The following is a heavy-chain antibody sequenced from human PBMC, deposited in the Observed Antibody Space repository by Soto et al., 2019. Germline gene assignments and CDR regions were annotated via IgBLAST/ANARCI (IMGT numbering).Heavy chain of an antibody. CDR1: GGSISSSNW. Sequence: SETLSLTCAVSGGSISSSNWWSWVRQPPGKGLEWIGYIYYSGSTNYNPSLKSRVTISVDTSKNQFSLKLSSVTAADTAVYYCARVEDLKYYFDYWGQGTLVTVSS. D-gene: IGHD1-1*01. J-gene: IGHJ4*02. CDR2: IYYSGST. CDR3: ARVEDLKYYFDY. V-gene: IGHV4-4*02.